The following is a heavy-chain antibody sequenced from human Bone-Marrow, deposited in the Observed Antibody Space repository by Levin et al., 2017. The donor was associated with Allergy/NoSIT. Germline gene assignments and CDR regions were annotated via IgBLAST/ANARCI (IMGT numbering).Heavy chain of an antibody. Sequence: PRASVKVSCKASGYTFDNYGITWVRQAPGQGLEWMGRISTKSRIIITAQKFQGRVTLTTDPSTSTAYLQLMNLTSDDTALYYCARMTAILWLQYWGQGTLVTVSS. D-gene: IGHD5-18*01. CDR3: ARMTAILWLQY. CDR2: ISTKSRII. J-gene: IGHJ4*02. V-gene: IGHV1-18*01. CDR1: GYTFDNYG.